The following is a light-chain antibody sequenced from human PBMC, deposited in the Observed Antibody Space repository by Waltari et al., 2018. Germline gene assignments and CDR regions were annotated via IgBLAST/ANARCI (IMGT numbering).Light chain of an antibody. CDR2: GKD. V-gene: IGLV3-19*01. J-gene: IGLJ3*02. CDR1: SLRTSY. Sequence: SSELTQDPAVSVALGQTVRITCQGDSLRTSYACWYQLKPGQAPVLVMFGKDKRPSGIPDRFSGYSSGTTSSLTITGAQAEDEADYYCSSRNGRANEVVFAGGTKVTVL. CDR3: SSRNGRANEVV.